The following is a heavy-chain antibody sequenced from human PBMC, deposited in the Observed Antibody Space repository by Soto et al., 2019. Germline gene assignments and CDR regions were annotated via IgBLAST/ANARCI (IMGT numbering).Heavy chain of an antibody. Sequence: GGSLRLSCAASGFTFSSYAMSWVRQAPGKGLEWVSAISGSGGSTYYADSVKGRFTISRDNSKNTLYLQMNSLRAEDTAVYYCAKAGDYSNYVGFDYYYYGMDVWGQGTTVTVSS. CDR2: ISGSGGST. J-gene: IGHJ6*02. D-gene: IGHD4-4*01. CDR1: GFTFSSYA. V-gene: IGHV3-23*01. CDR3: AKAGDYSNYVGFDYYYYGMDV.